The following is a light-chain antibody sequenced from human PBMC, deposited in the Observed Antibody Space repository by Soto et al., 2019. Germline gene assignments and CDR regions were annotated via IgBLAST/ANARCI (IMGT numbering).Light chain of an antibody. CDR1: LSVDSH. V-gene: IGKV3-15*01. CDR2: DTS. J-gene: IGKJ2*01. CDR3: QHYSDWPPYT. Sequence: EIVMTQSPATLSMSPGERATLSCRASLSVDSHLAWYQQKPGQAPRLLIYDTSTRATGVPARFSGTGSGTEFTLTISRLQSEDFAVYYCQHYSDWPPYTFGQGTKLEIK.